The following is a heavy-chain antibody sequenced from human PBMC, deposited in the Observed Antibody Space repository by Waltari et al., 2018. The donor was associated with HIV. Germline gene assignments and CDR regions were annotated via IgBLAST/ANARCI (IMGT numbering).Heavy chain of an antibody. J-gene: IGHJ4*02. D-gene: IGHD4-17*01. CDR1: GFSFGDYA. V-gene: IGHV3-49*03. CDR3: TRGTFTVTYYFDY. Sequence: EVQLGESGGGLVQPGRSLRHSCATSGFSFGDYAMIWFRQAPGKGLEWVGFIRSKAYGGTTQYAASVKGRFTISRDDSKSIAYLQMNSLKTEDTALYYCTRGTFTVTYYFDYWGRGTLVTVSS. CDR2: IRSKAYGGTT.